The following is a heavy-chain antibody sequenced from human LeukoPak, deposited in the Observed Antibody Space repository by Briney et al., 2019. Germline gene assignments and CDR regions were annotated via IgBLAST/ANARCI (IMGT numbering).Heavy chain of an antibody. Sequence: PSETLSLTCTVSGGSISSGSYYWSWIRQPAGKGLEWIGRIYTSGSTNYNPSLKRRVTISVDTSKNQFSLKLSSVTAADTAVYYCARSYGYSSSWYGSDWFDPWGQGTLVTVSS. D-gene: IGHD6-13*01. CDR3: ARSYGYSSSWYGSDWFDP. V-gene: IGHV4-61*02. J-gene: IGHJ5*02. CDR2: IYTSGST. CDR1: GGSISSGSYY.